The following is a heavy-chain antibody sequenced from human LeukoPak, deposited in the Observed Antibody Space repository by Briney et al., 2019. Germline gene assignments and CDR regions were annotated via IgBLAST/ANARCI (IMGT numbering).Heavy chain of an antibody. CDR1: GFTFSSYA. CDR3: ARVFGADNDAFDI. V-gene: IGHV3-23*01. Sequence: GGSLRLSCAASGFTFSSYAMSWVRQGPGKGLEWVSAISGSGGSTYYADSVKGRFTISRDNSKNTLYLQMNSLRAEDTAVYYCARVFGADNDAFDIWGQGTMVTVSS. D-gene: IGHD3-3*01. CDR2: ISGSGGST. J-gene: IGHJ3*02.